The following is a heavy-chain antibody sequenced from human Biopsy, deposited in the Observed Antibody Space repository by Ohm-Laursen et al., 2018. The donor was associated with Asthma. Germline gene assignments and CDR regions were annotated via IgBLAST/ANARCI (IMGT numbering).Heavy chain of an antibody. Sequence: SLRLSCSASGFTFDDYGMSWVRQAPGQGLGWVSAISGSGHSTYYADSVKGRFTISRDNSKNTLYMQMNSLRAEDTAVYYCAKGLSAWRGGLDVWGQGTTVTVSS. CDR2: ISGSGHST. V-gene: IGHV3-23*01. J-gene: IGHJ6*02. D-gene: IGHD2/OR15-2a*01. CDR1: GFTFDDYG. CDR3: AKGLSAWRGGLDV.